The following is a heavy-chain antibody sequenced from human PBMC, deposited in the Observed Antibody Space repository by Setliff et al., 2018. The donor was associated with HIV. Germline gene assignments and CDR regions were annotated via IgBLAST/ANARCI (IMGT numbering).Heavy chain of an antibody. CDR1: GGTFSRQT. Sequence: SLKVSCKASGGTFSRQTISWVRQAPGGLEWMGGIIPIFGTANDAQKFQGRVKITADESTSTAYMEMSSLRSEDMAVYYCARGNYYGNDVYDAFDLWGQGTMVTVSS. CDR3: ARGNYYGNDVYDAFDL. CDR2: IIPIFGTA. D-gene: IGHD3-10*01. V-gene: IGHV1-69*13. J-gene: IGHJ3*01.